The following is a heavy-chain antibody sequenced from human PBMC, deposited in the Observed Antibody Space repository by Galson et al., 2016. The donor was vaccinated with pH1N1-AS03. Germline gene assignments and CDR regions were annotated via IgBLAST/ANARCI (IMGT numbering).Heavy chain of an antibody. Sequence: SVKVSCKASGYTFTSYAMHWVRQAPGQRLEWMGWINAGNGNTKYSQKFQGRVTITRDTSASTAYMELSSLRSEDTAVYYCARDRGSGYDLFDYYYGMDVWGQGTTATVSS. J-gene: IGHJ6*02. CDR1: GYTFTSYA. V-gene: IGHV1-3*01. D-gene: IGHD5-12*01. CDR3: ARDRGSGYDLFDYYYGMDV. CDR2: INAGNGNT.